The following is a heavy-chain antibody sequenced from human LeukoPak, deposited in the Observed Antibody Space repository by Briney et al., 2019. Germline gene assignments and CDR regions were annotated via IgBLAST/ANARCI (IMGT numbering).Heavy chain of an antibody. Sequence: ASVKVSCKASGYTFTGYYMHWVRQAPGQGLEWMGWITTNSGGTNYAQKFQGRVTMTRDTSISTAYLYLSRLRFDATAVYFCSGEGSSSRFDPWGQGTLVTVSS. CDR3: SGEGSSSRFDP. D-gene: IGHD6-13*01. CDR2: ITTNSGGT. J-gene: IGHJ5*02. V-gene: IGHV1-2*02. CDR1: GYTFTGYY.